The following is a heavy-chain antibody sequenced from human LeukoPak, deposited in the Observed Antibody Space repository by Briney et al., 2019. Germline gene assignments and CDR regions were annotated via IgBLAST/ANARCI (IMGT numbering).Heavy chain of an antibody. CDR1: GYTLTELS. CDR2: FDPEDGET. J-gene: IGHJ4*02. Sequence: GAPVKVSCKVSGYTLTELSMHWVRQAPGKGLEWMGGFDPEDGETIYAQKFQGRVTMTEDTSTDTAYMELSSLRSEDTAVYYCATDQYSYGAFDYWGQGTLVTVSS. CDR3: ATDQYSYGAFDY. V-gene: IGHV1-24*01. D-gene: IGHD5-18*01.